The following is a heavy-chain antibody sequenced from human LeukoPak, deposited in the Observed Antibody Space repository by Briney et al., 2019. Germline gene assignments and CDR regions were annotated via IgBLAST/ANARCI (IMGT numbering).Heavy chain of an antibody. CDR2: IFPGDSDT. Sequence: GESLNISCKGSGYSFTSYWIGWVRQMPGKGREWMGIIFPGDSDTRYSPSFQGKVTISADKSISTAYLQWSSLRASDTAMYYCVRDVDYWGQGTLVTVSS. CDR3: VRDVDY. CDR1: GYSFTSYW. V-gene: IGHV5-51*01. J-gene: IGHJ4*02.